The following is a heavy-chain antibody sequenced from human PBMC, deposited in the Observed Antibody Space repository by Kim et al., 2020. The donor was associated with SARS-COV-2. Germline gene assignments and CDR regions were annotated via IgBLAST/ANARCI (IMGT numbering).Heavy chain of an antibody. D-gene: IGHD3-9*01. V-gene: IGHV3-30*01. J-gene: IGHJ4*02. Sequence: DSVTGRFTISRDNSKNTLYLQMNSLRAEDTAVYYCARGYDILTGYFYFDYWGQGTLVTVSS. CDR3: ARGYDILTGYFYFDY.